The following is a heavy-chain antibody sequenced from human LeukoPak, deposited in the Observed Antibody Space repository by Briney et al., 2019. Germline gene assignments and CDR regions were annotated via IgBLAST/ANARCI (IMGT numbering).Heavy chain of an antibody. CDR3: ARGWGVLAFDY. CDR1: GGSFSGYY. V-gene: IGHV4-34*01. CDR2: INHSGST. D-gene: IGHD2-8*02. J-gene: IGHJ4*02. Sequence: SETLSLTCAVYGGSFSGYYWSWIRQPPGKGLEWIGEINHSGSTNYNPSLKSRVTISVDTSKNQFFMKLSSVTAADTALYYCARGWGVLAFDYWGQGTLVTVSS.